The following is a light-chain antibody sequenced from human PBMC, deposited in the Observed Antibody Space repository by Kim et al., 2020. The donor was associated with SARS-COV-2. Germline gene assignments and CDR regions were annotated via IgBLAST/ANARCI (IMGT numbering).Light chain of an antibody. CDR1: QSINNNY. V-gene: IGKV3-20*01. J-gene: IGKJ1*01. Sequence: EMELTQSPGTLSLSPGERATLSCRASQSINNNYLAWYQKKVGQPPRLLIYGASSRATGIPGRFSGSGSGTDFTLTISSLEAEDFAVYYWQQYGYSTWTFGPGTKVGYQT. CDR3: QQYGYSTWT. CDR2: GAS.